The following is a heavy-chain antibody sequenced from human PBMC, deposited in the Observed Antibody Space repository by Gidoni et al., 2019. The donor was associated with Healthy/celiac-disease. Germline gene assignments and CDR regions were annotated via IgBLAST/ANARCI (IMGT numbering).Heavy chain of an antibody. J-gene: IGHJ4*02. CDR2: ISGSGCST. CDR3: AKVAYCGGDCYSDPLFDY. D-gene: IGHD2-21*02. Sequence: EVQLLESGGGLVQPGGSLRLSCAASGFTFRSYAMSWVRQAPGKGLEWVSAISGSGCSTYYADSVKGRFTISRDNSKNTLYLQMNSLRAEDTAVYYCAKVAYCGGDCYSDPLFDYWGQGTLVTVSS. V-gene: IGHV3-23*01. CDR1: GFTFRSYA.